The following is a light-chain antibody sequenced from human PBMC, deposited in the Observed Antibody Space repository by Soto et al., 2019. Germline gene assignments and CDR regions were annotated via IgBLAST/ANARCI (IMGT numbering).Light chain of an antibody. CDR2: GAS. V-gene: IGKV3-20*01. Sequence: EIVMTQSPATLSVSPGERPTLSCRASQSVSSNLAWYQQKPDQAPRHLIDGASTRATGIPDRFSGSGSGTDFTLTISSLEPEDFAVYYCQQYGSSPLTFGGGTKVDIK. CDR3: QQYGSSPLT. CDR1: QSVSSN. J-gene: IGKJ4*01.